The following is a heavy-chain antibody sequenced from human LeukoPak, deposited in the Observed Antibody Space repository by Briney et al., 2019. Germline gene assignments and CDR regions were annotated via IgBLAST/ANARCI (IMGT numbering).Heavy chain of an antibody. Sequence: PGGSLRLSCAASGFTFSSYGMHWVRQAPGKGLEWVAVITYGGSYKYYADSVKGRFTISRDNARNSLYLQMNSLRAEDTAIYYCARMAVAGQYNDYWGQGTLVNVSS. CDR1: GFTFSSYG. V-gene: IGHV3-30*03. J-gene: IGHJ4*02. CDR2: ITYGGSYK. CDR3: ARMAVAGQYNDY. D-gene: IGHD6-19*01.